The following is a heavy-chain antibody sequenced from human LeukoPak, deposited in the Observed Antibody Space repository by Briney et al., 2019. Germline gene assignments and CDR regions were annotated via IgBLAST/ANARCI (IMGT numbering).Heavy chain of an antibody. V-gene: IGHV4-61*08. CDR2: IYYSGST. J-gene: IGHJ5*02. D-gene: IGHD6-13*01. CDR1: GGSISSGDYY. CDR3: ARGVGIAAAGTGNWFDP. Sequence: SETLSLTCTVSGGSISSGDYYWSWIRQPPGKGLEWIGYIYYSGSTNYNPSLKSRVTISVDTSKNQFSLKLSSVTAADTAVYYCARGVGIAAAGTGNWFDPWGQGTLVTVSS.